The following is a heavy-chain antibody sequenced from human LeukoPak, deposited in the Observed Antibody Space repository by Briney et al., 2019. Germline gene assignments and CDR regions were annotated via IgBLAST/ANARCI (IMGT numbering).Heavy chain of an antibody. Sequence: PSETLSLTCTVSGYSISSGYYWGWIRQPPGKGLEWIGSIYHSGSTYYNPSLKSRVTISVDTSKNQFSLKLSSVTAADTAVYFCARGRVSSSTWYSTYYYYFYMDVWGKGTTVTVSS. D-gene: IGHD1-1*01. CDR2: IYHSGST. J-gene: IGHJ6*03. CDR3: ARGRVSSSTWYSTYYYYFYMDV. V-gene: IGHV4-38-2*02. CDR1: GYSISSGYY.